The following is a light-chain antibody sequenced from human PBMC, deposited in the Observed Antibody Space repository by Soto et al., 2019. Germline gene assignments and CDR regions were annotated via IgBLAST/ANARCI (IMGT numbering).Light chain of an antibody. CDR1: LSISTNY. V-gene: IGKV3-20*01. CDR2: GAS. J-gene: IGKJ2*01. Sequence: EIVLTQSPGTLSLSPGERATLSCRASLSISTNYFAWYQQRPGQAPRLLIYGASSRATGITGRFSGSGSGTDFTLTITRLEPEDFAVYYCQQYDSSPPMYTFGQGTKVDIK. CDR3: QQYDSSPPMYT.